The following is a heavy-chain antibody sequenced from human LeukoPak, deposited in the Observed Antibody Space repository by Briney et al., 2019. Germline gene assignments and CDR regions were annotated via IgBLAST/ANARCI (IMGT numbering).Heavy chain of an antibody. CDR2: ISSNGGST. Sequence: GGSLRLSCAASGFTFSSYAMHWVRQAPGKELEYVSAISSNGGSTYYANSVKGRFTISRDNSKNTLYLQMGSLRAEDMAVYYCARGEEVLGYCSSTSCYAFDYWGQGTLVTVSS. D-gene: IGHD2-2*01. CDR3: ARGEEVLGYCSSTSCYAFDY. CDR1: GFTFSSYA. V-gene: IGHV3-64*01. J-gene: IGHJ4*02.